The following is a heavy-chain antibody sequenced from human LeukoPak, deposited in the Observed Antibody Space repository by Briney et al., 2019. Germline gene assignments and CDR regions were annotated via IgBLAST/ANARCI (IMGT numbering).Heavy chain of an antibody. CDR3: ARGGIAVAGDPFDY. CDR2: ISYDGSNK. CDR1: GFTFSSYA. D-gene: IGHD6-19*01. Sequence: GGSLRLSCAASGFTFSSYAMHWVRQAPGKGLEWVAVISYDGSNKYYADSVKGRFTISRDNSKNTLYLQMNSLRAEDTAVYYCARGGIAVAGDPFDYWGQGTLVTVSS. J-gene: IGHJ4*02. V-gene: IGHV3-30-3*01.